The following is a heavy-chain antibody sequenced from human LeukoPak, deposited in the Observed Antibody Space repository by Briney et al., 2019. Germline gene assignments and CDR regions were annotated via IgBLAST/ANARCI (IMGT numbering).Heavy chain of an antibody. Sequence: GESLKISCVASGFTFSGYGMSWVRQAPGKGLEWVSGVSGNGGTTYYADSVKGRFTISRDNSKNTLYLQMNSLRAEDTAVYYCARGLDYGDYFDYWGQGTLVTVSS. CDR3: ARGLDYGDYFDY. CDR2: VSGNGGTT. V-gene: IGHV3-23*01. J-gene: IGHJ4*02. D-gene: IGHD4-17*01. CDR1: GFTFSGYG.